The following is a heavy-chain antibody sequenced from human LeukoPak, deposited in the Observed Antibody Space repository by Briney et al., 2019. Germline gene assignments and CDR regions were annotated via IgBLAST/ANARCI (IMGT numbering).Heavy chain of an antibody. CDR2: IGSNGGST. CDR1: GFTFSSYT. D-gene: IGHD6-19*01. Sequence: GGSLRLSCAASGFTFSSYTMLWVRQAPGKGLEHVSAIGSNGGSTYHANSVKGRFIITRDNSKNTLYLQMGSLRAEDMAVYYCVRTIAVAVAFDYWGQGTLVTVSS. CDR3: VRTIAVAVAFDY. V-gene: IGHV3-64*01. J-gene: IGHJ4*02.